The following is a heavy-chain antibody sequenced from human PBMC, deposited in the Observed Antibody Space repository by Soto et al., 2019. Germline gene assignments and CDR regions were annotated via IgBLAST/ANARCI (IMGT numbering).Heavy chain of an antibody. Sequence: GGSLRLSCAASGFIFSTFTMHWVRQAPGKGLEWVAVISYDGTNTYYADSVKGRFTISRDNSKNTLDLQMSSLRPEDTAVYYCARDPVVVVLVARGHPYGMDVWGQATTVTVSS. CDR2: ISYDGTNT. D-gene: IGHD2-2*01. CDR3: ARDPVVVVLVARGHPYGMDV. J-gene: IGHJ6*02. CDR1: GFIFSTFT. V-gene: IGHV3-30-3*01.